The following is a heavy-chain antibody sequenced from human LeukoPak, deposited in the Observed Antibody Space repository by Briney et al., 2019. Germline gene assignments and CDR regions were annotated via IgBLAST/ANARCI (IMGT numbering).Heavy chain of an antibody. CDR1: GGSISSYY. CDR3: ARELMVRGVFDY. J-gene: IGHJ4*02. V-gene: IGHV4-59*01. CDR2: IYYSGST. D-gene: IGHD3-10*01. Sequence: PSETLSLTCTVSGGSISSYYWSWIRQPPGKGLEWIGYIYYSGSTNYNPSLKSRVTISVDTSKNQFSLKLSSVTAADTAVYYCARELMVRGVFDYWGQGTLVTVSS.